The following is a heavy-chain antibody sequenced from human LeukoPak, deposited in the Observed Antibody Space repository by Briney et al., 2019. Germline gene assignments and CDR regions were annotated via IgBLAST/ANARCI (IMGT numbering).Heavy chain of an antibody. CDR1: GFTFSSYG. CDR2: IRSDGSNK. J-gene: IGHJ3*02. Sequence: GGSLRLSCAASGFTFSSYGMHWVRQAPGKGLEWVAFIRSDGSNKDYADSVKGRFTISRDNSKNTLYLYMNSLRPEDTAVFYCAKDRREFNWNPDAFDIWGQGTMVIVSS. V-gene: IGHV3-30*02. D-gene: IGHD1-20*01. CDR3: AKDRREFNWNPDAFDI.